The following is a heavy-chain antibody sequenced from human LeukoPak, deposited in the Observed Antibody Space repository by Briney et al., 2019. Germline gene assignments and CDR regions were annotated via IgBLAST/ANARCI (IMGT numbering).Heavy chain of an antibody. J-gene: IGHJ4*02. V-gene: IGHV1-2*02. D-gene: IGHD4-17*01. CDR1: GYTFTGYY. Sequence: ASVKVSCKASGYTFTGYYIHWVRQAPEQGLEWTGWINPNSGGTNYAQKFQGGVTMTRDTSISTAYMELSRLRSDDTAVYYCAGGSDYGDYYFDYWGQGTLVTVSS. CDR3: AGGSDYGDYYFDY. CDR2: INPNSGGT.